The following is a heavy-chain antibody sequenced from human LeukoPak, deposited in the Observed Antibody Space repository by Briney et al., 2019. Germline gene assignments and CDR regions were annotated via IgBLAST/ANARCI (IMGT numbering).Heavy chain of an antibody. Sequence: SETLSLTCTVSGGSISSYYWSWIRQPPGKGLEWIGYIYYSGSTNYNPSPKSRVTISVDTSKNQFSLKLSSVTAADTAVYYCAGRIAVAGKGSAFDIWGQGTMVTVSS. D-gene: IGHD6-19*01. CDR1: GGSISSYY. CDR3: AGRIAVAGKGSAFDI. CDR2: IYYSGST. V-gene: IGHV4-59*08. J-gene: IGHJ3*02.